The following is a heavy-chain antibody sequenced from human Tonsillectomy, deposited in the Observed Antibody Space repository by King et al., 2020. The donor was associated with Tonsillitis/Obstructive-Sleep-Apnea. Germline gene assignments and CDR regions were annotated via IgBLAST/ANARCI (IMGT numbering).Heavy chain of an antibody. Sequence: VQLVESGGGLVQPGRSLRLSCAASGFTFDDYAMHWVRQAPGKGLEWVSGLSWNSGNIGYADSVKGRFTISRDNAKNFLYLQMNSLRAEDTALYYCAKVSPPFAWGSYRPFDIWGQGTMVTVSS. J-gene: IGHJ3*02. CDR2: LSWNSGNI. V-gene: IGHV3-9*01. CDR1: GFTFDDYA. D-gene: IGHD3-16*02. CDR3: AKVSPPFAWGSYRPFDI.